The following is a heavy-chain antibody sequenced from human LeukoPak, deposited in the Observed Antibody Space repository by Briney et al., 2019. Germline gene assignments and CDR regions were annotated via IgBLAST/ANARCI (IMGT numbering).Heavy chain of an antibody. CDR2: IIPIFGTA. J-gene: IGHJ6*02. CDR1: GGTFSSYA. Sequence: SVKVSCKASGGTFSSYAISWVRQAPGQGLEWMGGIIPIFGTANYAQKFQGRVTITADKSTSTAYRELSSLRSEDTAVYYCARDNGEGDGYNSFFSGYYGMDVWGQGTTVTVSS. CDR3: ARDNGEGDGYNSFFSGYYGMDV. D-gene: IGHD5-24*01. V-gene: IGHV1-69*06.